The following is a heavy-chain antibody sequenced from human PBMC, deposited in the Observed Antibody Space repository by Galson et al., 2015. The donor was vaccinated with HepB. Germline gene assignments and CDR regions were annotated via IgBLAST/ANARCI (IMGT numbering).Heavy chain of an antibody. D-gene: IGHD3-22*01. J-gene: IGHJ4*02. Sequence: SLRLSCAASGFTFSNYAMSWVRQGPGKGLEWVSIISGSGGSTYYADSVKGRFTISRDNSKNTLYLQMNSLRAEDTAVYYCVRHDSSGYYNFDYWGQGTLVTVSS. CDR2: ISGSGGST. CDR3: VRHDSSGYYNFDY. CDR1: GFTFSNYA. V-gene: IGHV3-23*01.